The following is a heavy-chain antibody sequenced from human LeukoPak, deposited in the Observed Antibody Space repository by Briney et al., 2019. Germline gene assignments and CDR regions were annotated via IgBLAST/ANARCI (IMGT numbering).Heavy chain of an antibody. D-gene: IGHD3-9*01. CDR3: ARDATLYLRYGYFDS. V-gene: IGHV3-21*01. CDR1: GFTFSSYS. Sequence: GGSLRLSCAASGFTFSSYSMNWVRQAPGKGLEWVSSISSRSSYIYYADSVRGRFTISRDNAKNSVSLQMNNLRAEDTAVYYCARDATLYLRYGYFDSWARESWSPSPQ. CDR2: ISSRSSYI. J-gene: IGHJ4*02.